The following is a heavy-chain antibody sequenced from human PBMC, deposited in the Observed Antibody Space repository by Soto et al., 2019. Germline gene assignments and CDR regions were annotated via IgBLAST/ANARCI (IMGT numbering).Heavy chain of an antibody. CDR1: GFTFSSDW. D-gene: IGHD6-13*01. Sequence: VQLVESGGGLVQPGGSLRLSCAASGFTFSSDWMHWVRQVPGKGLVWVSLISSDGSDIRYADSVKGRFTISRDNAKNTLYLQMSSLRAEDTAVYYYARSRPHFYMDVWGKGTTVTVSS. V-gene: IGHV3-74*01. J-gene: IGHJ6*03. CDR2: ISSDGSDI. CDR3: ARSRPHFYMDV.